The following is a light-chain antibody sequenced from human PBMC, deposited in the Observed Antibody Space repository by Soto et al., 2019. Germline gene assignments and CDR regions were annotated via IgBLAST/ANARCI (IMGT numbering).Light chain of an antibody. V-gene: IGKV3-15*01. CDR2: GAS. CDR1: QSVSSN. Sequence: ETLMTQSPATLSVSPGERATLSCRASQSVSSNLAWYQQKPGQAPRLLIYGASTRATGIPARFSGSGSGTEFTLTTNSLQSEDFAVYYCQQYNDWPPLTFGGGTKVDIK. CDR3: QQYNDWPPLT. J-gene: IGKJ4*01.